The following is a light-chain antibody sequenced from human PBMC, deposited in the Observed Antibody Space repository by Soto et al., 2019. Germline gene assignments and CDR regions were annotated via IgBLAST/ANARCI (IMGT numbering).Light chain of an antibody. CDR2: DAS. V-gene: IGKV3-11*01. J-gene: IGKJ5*01. Sequence: EIVLTQSPATLSLSPGERATLSCRTSQSVSSYFAWYQQKPGRAPRLLIYDASNRATGIPARFIGSGSGTDITLTISSLEPEDFAVYYCQQRSNWPITFGQGTRLDIK. CDR1: QSVSSY. CDR3: QQRSNWPIT.